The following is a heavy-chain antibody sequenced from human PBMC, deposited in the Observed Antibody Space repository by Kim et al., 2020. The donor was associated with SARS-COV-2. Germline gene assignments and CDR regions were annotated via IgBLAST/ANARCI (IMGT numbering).Heavy chain of an antibody. CDR3: ARGRAHDS. CDR2: IKQDGSEK. J-gene: IGHJ4*02. Sequence: GGSLRLSCAASGFTFSNFWMTWVRQAPGKGLEWVANIKQDGSEKYYVDSVKGRFTISRDNAKNSLYLQMNSLRAEDTAVYYCARGRAHDSWGQGTLVTVS. CDR1: GFTFSNFW. V-gene: IGHV3-7*03.